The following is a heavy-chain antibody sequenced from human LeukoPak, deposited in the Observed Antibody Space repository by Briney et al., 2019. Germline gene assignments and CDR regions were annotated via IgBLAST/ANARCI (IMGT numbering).Heavy chain of an antibody. CDR3: ARDRDSGWYLSYFDY. Sequence: GGSLRLSCAASGFTFSDYYMSWIRQAPGKGLVWVSRINSDGSSTSYADSVKGRFTISRDNAKNTLYLQMNSLRAEDTAVYYCARDRDSGWYLSYFDYWGQGTLVTVSS. V-gene: IGHV3-74*01. J-gene: IGHJ4*02. CDR2: INSDGSST. D-gene: IGHD6-19*01. CDR1: GFTFSDYY.